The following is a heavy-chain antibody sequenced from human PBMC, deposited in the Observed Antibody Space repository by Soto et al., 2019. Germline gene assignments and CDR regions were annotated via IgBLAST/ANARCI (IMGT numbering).Heavy chain of an antibody. J-gene: IGHJ4*02. Sequence: GGSLRLSCAASGFTFSSYSMNWVRQAPGKGLEWVSSISSSSSYIYYADSVKGRFTISRDNAKNSLYLQMNSLRAEDTAVYYCARDFGGGGSGSWGPNARGRVDYWGQGTLVTVSS. D-gene: IGHD3-10*01. CDR2: ISSSSSYI. CDR3: ARDFGGGGSGSWGPNARGRVDY. CDR1: GFTFSSYS. V-gene: IGHV3-21*01.